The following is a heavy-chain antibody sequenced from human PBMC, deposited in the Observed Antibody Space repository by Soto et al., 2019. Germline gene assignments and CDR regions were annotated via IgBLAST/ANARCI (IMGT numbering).Heavy chain of an antibody. Sequence: KPSETLSLTCTVSGGSISSGGYYWSWIRQHPGKGLEWIGYIYYSGSTYYNPSLKSRVTISVDTSKNQFSLKLSSVTAADTAVYYCARSGDYDYSNPGQQENYYYYGMDVWGQGTTVTVSS. CDR3: ARSGDYDYSNPGQQENYYYYGMDV. J-gene: IGHJ6*02. V-gene: IGHV4-31*03. CDR1: GGSISSGGYY. CDR2: IYYSGST. D-gene: IGHD4-4*01.